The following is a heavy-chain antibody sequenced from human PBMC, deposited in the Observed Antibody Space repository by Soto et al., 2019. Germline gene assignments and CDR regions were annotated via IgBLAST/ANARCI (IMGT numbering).Heavy chain of an antibody. Sequence: GGSLRLSCEASGFTFSGFDMHWVRQPTGKGLEWVSSIGTAGDTYYAVSVKGRFTISRDNAKNSLSPQMNSLRAGDMAVYFCAKSQEIGTHFFDSWGQGTQVTVSS. CDR2: IGTAGDT. V-gene: IGHV3-13*01. D-gene: IGHD6-13*01. CDR1: GFTFSGFD. J-gene: IGHJ4*02. CDR3: AKSQEIGTHFFDS.